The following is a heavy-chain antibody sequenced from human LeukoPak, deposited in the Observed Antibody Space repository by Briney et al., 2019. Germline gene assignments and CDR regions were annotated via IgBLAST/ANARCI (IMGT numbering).Heavy chain of an antibody. CDR2: IKGDGSDK. CDR1: GFILSNYW. CDR3: AREGLPAAGDC. Sequence: GGSLRLSCAASGFILSNYWMRWVRQAPGKGLEWVANIKGDGSDKNYVDSVKGRFTISRDNAKNSMYLEMNSLRGDDTAVYYCAREGLPAAGDCWGQGTLVTVSS. V-gene: IGHV3-7*01. J-gene: IGHJ4*02. D-gene: IGHD2-2*01.